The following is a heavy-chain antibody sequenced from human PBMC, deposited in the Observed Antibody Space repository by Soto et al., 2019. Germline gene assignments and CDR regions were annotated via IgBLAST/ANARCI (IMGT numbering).Heavy chain of an antibody. CDR1: GDSVSSNSVT. J-gene: IGHJ5*02. CDR3: ARVRSSSSNWFDP. V-gene: IGHV6-1*01. D-gene: IGHD6-6*01. CDR2: TYYRSKWYN. Sequence: SQTLSLTCAISGDSVSSNSVTWNWIRQSPSRGLEWLGRTYYRSKWYNDYAISVKSRITINPDTSKNQFSLQLNSVTPEDTAVYYCARVRSSSSNWFDPWGQGTLVTVSS.